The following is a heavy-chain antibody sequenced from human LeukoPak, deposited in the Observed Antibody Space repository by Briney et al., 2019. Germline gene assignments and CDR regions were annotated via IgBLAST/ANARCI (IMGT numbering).Heavy chain of an antibody. D-gene: IGHD3-9*01. J-gene: IGHJ6*02. CDR1: GGSINSYY. V-gene: IGHV4-4*07. Sequence: KASETLSLTCSVSGGSINSYYWNWIRQPAGQGLEWIGRIYSSGSTTNNPSLQSRLTMSVDTSKNQFSLKLSSVTAADTAMYYCARIAAGPPILGMDVWGQGTTVSVSS. CDR2: IYSSGST. CDR3: ARIAAGPPILGMDV.